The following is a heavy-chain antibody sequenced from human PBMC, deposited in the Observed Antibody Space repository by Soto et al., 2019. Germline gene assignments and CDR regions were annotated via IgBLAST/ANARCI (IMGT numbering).Heavy chain of an antibody. CDR3: ASWVSSIAARANDY. CDR2: INAGNGNT. Sequence: QVQLVQSGAEVKKPGASVKVSCKASGYTFTSYAMHWVRQAPGQRLEWMGWINAGNGNTKYSQKFQGGVTITRDTSASTAYMELSSLRSEDTAVYYCASWVSSIAARANDYWGQGTLVTVSS. D-gene: IGHD6-6*01. CDR1: GYTFTSYA. V-gene: IGHV1-3*01. J-gene: IGHJ4*02.